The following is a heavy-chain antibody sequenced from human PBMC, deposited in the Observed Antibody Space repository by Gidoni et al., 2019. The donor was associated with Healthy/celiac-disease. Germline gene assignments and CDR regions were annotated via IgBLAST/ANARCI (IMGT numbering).Heavy chain of an antibody. Sequence: QVQLVQSGAEVKKPGSSVKVSCKASGGTFSSYAISWVRQAPGQGLEWMGGIIPIFGTANYAQKFQGRVTITADESTSTAYMELSSLRSEDTAVYYCAKSKGVAGSLYYYYYFMDVWGKGTTVTVSS. D-gene: IGHD6-19*01. CDR1: GGTFSSYA. CDR2: IIPIFGTA. CDR3: AKSKGVAGSLYYYYYFMDV. V-gene: IGHV1-69*01. J-gene: IGHJ6*03.